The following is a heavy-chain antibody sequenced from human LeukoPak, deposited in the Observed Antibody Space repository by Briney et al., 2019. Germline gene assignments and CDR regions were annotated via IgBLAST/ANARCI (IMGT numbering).Heavy chain of an antibody. CDR2: ISYDGSNK. CDR3: AREKRGYSYGYFDY. D-gene: IGHD5-18*01. J-gene: IGHJ4*02. Sequence: PGRSLRLSCAASGFTFSSYAMHWVRQAPGKGLEWVAVISYDGSNKYYADSVKGRFTISRDSSKNTLYLQMNSLRAEDTAVYYCAREKRGYSYGYFDYWGQGTLVTVSS. CDR1: GFTFSSYA. V-gene: IGHV3-30*04.